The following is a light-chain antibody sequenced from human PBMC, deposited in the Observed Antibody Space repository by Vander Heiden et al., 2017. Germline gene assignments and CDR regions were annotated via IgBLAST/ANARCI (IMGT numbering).Light chain of an antibody. CDR1: SSNIGSNT. CDR2: SNN. J-gene: IGLJ2*01. V-gene: IGLV1-44*01. CDR3: AAWDDSLNGPV. Sequence: QSVPTQPLSASGTPGQRDTISCSGSSSNIGSNTVNWYQQLPGTAPKLLIYSNNQRPSGVPDRFSGSKSGTSATLAISGLQSEDEADYYCAAWDDSLNGPVFGGGTKLTVL.